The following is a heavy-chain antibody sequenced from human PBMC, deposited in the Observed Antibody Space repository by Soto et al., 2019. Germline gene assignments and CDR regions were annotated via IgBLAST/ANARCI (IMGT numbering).Heavy chain of an antibody. Sequence: SETLSLTCTVSGGSVSSGSYYWSWIRQPPGKGLEWIGYIYYSGSTNYNPSLKSRVTISVDTSKNQFSLKLSSVTAADTAVYYCARHVYDFWSGYYTASYYYYGMDVWGQGTTVTVSS. V-gene: IGHV4-61*01. CDR3: ARHVYDFWSGYYTASYYYYGMDV. D-gene: IGHD3-3*01. CDR1: GGSVSSGSYY. J-gene: IGHJ6*02. CDR2: IYYSGST.